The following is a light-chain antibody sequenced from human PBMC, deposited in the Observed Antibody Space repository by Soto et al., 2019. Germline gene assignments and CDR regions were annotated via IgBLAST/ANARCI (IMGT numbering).Light chain of an antibody. CDR1: QSVNNF. J-gene: IGKJ4*01. CDR3: QQRSNWPPALS. Sequence: EVVLTQSPATLSLSPGDRATLSCRASQSVNNFLAWYQQKPGQTPRLLIYDASKRATGIPGRFSGSGSGTDFTLTISSPEPEDFAVYYCQQRSNWPPALSFGGGTKVEI. V-gene: IGKV3-11*01. CDR2: DAS.